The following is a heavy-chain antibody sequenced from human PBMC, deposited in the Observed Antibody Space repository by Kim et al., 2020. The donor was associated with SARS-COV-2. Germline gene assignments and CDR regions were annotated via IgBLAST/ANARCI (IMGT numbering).Heavy chain of an antibody. Sequence: PSIKSRVTISGDTSKNQFSLKRSSVTAADTAVYYCARRIRGYGDYGGFFDYWGQGTLVTVSS. CDR3: ARRIRGYGDYGGFFDY. J-gene: IGHJ4*02. V-gene: IGHV4-39*01. D-gene: IGHD4-17*01.